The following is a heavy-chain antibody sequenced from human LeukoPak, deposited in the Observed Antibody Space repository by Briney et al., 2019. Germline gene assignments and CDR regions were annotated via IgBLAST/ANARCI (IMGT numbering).Heavy chain of an antibody. CDR3: ATPAPGSSWYHH. CDR2: IYPIDSDT. V-gene: IGHV5-51*01. J-gene: IGHJ5*02. CDR1: GYSFTSYW. Sequence: GESLKIACKVSGYSFTSYWIGWVRQMPLKGLDWMGIIYPIDSDTRYSPSFQGQVTISAAKSTSTAYLQWSSPKASDSAMYYCATPAPGSSWYHHWGQGNLVTVSS. D-gene: IGHD6-13*01.